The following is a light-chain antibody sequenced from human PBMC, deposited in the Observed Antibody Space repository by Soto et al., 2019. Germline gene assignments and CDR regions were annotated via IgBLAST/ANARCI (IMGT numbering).Light chain of an antibody. V-gene: IGKV3-15*01. J-gene: IGKJ1*01. CDR2: GAS. CDR3: QQYNNWPWT. Sequence: EIVLTQSPATLSLSPGERATLSCRASQTVSRNLAWYQQKPGQAPRLLIHGASTRATGFPARFSGSGSGTDFTLTISSLQSEDIAIYYCQQYNNWPWTFGQGTKVDIK. CDR1: QTVSRN.